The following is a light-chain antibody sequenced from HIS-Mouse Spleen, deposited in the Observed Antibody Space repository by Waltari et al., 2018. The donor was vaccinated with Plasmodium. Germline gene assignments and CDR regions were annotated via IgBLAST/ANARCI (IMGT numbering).Light chain of an antibody. CDR2: DVS. CDR3: CSYAGSYTWV. CDR1: HSDVGGSNC. J-gene: IGLJ3*02. V-gene: IGLV2-11*01. Sequence: QSALTQPRSVSGSPGQSVTISCTGTHSDVGGSNCVSWYQKHPGKAPKLMIYDVSKRPSGVPDRFSGSKSGNTASLTISGLQAEDEADYYCCSYAGSYTWVFGGGTKLTVL.